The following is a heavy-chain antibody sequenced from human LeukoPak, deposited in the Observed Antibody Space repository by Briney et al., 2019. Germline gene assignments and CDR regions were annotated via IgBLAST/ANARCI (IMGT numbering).Heavy chain of an antibody. CDR3: ARDSARGYSYGYNAFDI. CDR2: ITVGNGNT. Sequence: GASVKVSCKASGYNFRNYGIGWVRQAPRQGLEWRGWITVGNGNTNYPQKVQGRVTMTTDTSTSTAYMELRSLRSDDTAVYFCARDSARGYSYGYNAFDIWGQGTMVTVSS. V-gene: IGHV1-18*01. J-gene: IGHJ3*02. D-gene: IGHD5-18*01. CDR1: GYNFRNYG.